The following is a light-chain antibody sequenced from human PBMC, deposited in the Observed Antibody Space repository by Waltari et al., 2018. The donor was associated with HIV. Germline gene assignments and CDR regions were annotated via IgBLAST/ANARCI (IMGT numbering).Light chain of an antibody. CDR3: QQYDNWPPTWT. J-gene: IGKJ1*01. CDR2: GAS. V-gene: IGKV3-15*01. Sequence: IVMTHSPGTLSVSPGERATLSCRASQSISSNLAWYQHKPGQSPRLLISGASTRATGIPARFSGSGSGTYFTLTISSLQSEDFAVYYCQQYDNWPPTWTFGQGTKVEIK. CDR1: QSISSN.